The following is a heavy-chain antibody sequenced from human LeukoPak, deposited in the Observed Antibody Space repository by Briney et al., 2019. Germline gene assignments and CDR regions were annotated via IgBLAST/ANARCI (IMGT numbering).Heavy chain of an antibody. CDR2: ISWNSGSI. J-gene: IGHJ4*02. Sequence: GGSLRLSCAASGFTFDDYAMHWVRHAPGKGLEWVSGISWNSGSIGYADSVKGRFTIFRDNAKNSLYLQMNSLRAEDTALYYCAKDTYYDYVWGSYRADYWGQGTLVTVSS. D-gene: IGHD3-16*02. V-gene: IGHV3-9*01. CDR3: AKDTYYDYVWGSYRADY. CDR1: GFTFDDYA.